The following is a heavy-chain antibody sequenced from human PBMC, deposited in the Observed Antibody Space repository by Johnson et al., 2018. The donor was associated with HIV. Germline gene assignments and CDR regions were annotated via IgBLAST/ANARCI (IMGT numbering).Heavy chain of an antibody. J-gene: IGHJ3*02. D-gene: IGHD6-13*01. Sequence: VHLVESGGGLVQPGGSLRLSCAASGFTFSSYWMSWVRQAPGKGLEWVANIKQDGSEKYYVDSVKGRFTISRDNAKNSLYLQMNSLRAEDTAVYYCARDRLYYGSSWYEESNAFDIWGQGAMVTVSS. CDR3: ARDRLYYGSSWYEESNAFDI. V-gene: IGHV3-7*03. CDR1: GFTFSSYW. CDR2: IKQDGSEK.